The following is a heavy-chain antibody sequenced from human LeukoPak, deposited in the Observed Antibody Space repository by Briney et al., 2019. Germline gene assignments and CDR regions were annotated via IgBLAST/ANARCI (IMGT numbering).Heavy chain of an antibody. CDR3: PTFSPPPP. Sequence: PGGSLRLSCAASGFTLSSYWMHSVRQAPGKGLVWVSRISSDGTITNYADSVKGRFTISRDHAKNTLYLQMNSLRVEDTAVYYRPTFSPPPPWRQGPLVPVSS. CDR1: GFTLSSYW. CDR2: ISSDGTIT. D-gene: IGHD3-3*02. J-gene: IGHJ4*02. V-gene: IGHV3-74*01.